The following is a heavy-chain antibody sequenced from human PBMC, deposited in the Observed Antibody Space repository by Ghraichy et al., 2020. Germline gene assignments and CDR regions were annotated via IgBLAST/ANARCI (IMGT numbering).Heavy chain of an antibody. D-gene: IGHD3-16*02. V-gene: IGHV2-5*02. CDR2: IYWDDDK. CDR3: MTNMDPVDTATYYCAHKIWGSYLKFDY. Sequence: SGPTLVKPTQTLTLTCTFSGFSLSTSGVGVGWIRQPPGKALEWLALIYWDDDKRYSPSLKSRLTITKDTSNNQVVVTMTTKDTSKNQVVLTMTNMDPVDTATYYCAHKIWGSYLKFDYWGQGTLVTVSS. CDR1: GFSLSTSGVG. J-gene: IGHJ4*02.